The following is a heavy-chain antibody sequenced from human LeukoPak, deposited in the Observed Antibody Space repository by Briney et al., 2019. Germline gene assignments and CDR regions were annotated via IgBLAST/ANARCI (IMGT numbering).Heavy chain of an antibody. Sequence: SETLSLTCTVSGGSISNYYWSWIRQPAGKGLEWIGRIYTSGSTNYNTSLKSRVTMSVDTSKKQFSLKVSSVTAADTAVYYCARSLWFGEFPFGYWGQGTLVTVSS. J-gene: IGHJ4*02. D-gene: IGHD3-10*01. CDR3: ARSLWFGEFPFGY. CDR2: IYTSGST. CDR1: GGSISNYY. V-gene: IGHV4-4*07.